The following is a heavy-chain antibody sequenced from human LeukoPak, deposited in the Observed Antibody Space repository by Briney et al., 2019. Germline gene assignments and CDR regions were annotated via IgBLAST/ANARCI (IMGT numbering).Heavy chain of an antibody. CDR2: ISYSGST. V-gene: IGHV4-59*01. Sequence: SETLSLTCTVSGGSISGYQWSWIRQPPGKGLEWIGNISYSGSTNYNPSLKSRVTISVDTSKNQFSLKLTSVTAADTAVYYCARHGPLWLAAFDYWGQGTLVTVSA. D-gene: IGHD6-19*01. CDR3: ARHGPLWLAAFDY. CDR1: GGSISGYQ. J-gene: IGHJ4*02.